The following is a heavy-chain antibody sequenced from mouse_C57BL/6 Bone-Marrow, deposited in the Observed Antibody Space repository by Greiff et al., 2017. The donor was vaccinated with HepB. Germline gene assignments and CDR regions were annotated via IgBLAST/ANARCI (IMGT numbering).Heavy chain of an antibody. CDR3: AGTSYYSNYGVFYWYFDV. CDR2: INPNNGGT. D-gene: IGHD2-5*01. CDR1: GYTFTDYY. Sequence: EVQLQQSGPELVKPGASVKISCKASGYTFTDYYMNWVKQSHGKSLEWIGDINPNNGGTSYNQKFKGKATLTVDKSSSTAYMELRSLTSEDSAVYYCAGTSYYSNYGVFYWYFDVWGTGTTVTVSS. J-gene: IGHJ1*03. V-gene: IGHV1-26*01.